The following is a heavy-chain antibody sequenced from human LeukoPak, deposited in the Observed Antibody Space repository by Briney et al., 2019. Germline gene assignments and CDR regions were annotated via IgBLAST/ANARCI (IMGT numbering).Heavy chain of an antibody. CDR2: ISDRGDES. D-gene: IGHD6-13*01. Sequence: GGSLRLXCAASGFTFSSDAMTWDRLASGKGLEWVSSISDRGDESYYADSVKGRFTISRDNSKNTLYLQMNNLRVEDTALYYCAKAFSNSWQFDPWGQGTLVTVSS. V-gene: IGHV3-23*01. CDR3: AKAFSNSWQFDP. CDR1: GFTFSSDA. J-gene: IGHJ5*02.